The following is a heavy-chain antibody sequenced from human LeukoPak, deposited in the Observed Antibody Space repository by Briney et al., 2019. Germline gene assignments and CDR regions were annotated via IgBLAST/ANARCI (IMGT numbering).Heavy chain of an antibody. J-gene: IGHJ6*04. Sequence: SVKVSCKASGDTFSTFGTNWVRQAPGQGLEWMGGIIPIFGTTNYAQKFQGRVTITADKSTSTAYMELSSLTSENTAVYYCARDGVMIRGVFAMDVWGRGTTVIVSS. V-gene: IGHV1-69*06. CDR2: IIPIFGTT. CDR1: GDTFSTFG. CDR3: ARDGVMIRGVFAMDV. D-gene: IGHD3-10*01.